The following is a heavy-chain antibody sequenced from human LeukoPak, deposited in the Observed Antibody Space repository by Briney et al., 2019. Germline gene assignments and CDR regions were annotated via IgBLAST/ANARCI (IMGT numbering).Heavy chain of an antibody. J-gene: IGHJ6*03. CDR3: ARTAGVLSDYYYYMDV. Sequence: GGSLRLSCAASGFTFSSYSMNWVRQAPGKGLEWVSSISSSSYIYYADSVKGRFTISRDNAKNSLYLQMNSLRAEDTAVYSCARTAGVLSDYYYYMDVWGKGTTVTVSS. D-gene: IGHD2-2*01. CDR1: GFTFSSYS. V-gene: IGHV3-21*01. CDR2: ISSSSYI.